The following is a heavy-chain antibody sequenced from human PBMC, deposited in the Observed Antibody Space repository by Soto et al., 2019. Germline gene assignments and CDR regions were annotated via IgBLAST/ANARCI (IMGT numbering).Heavy chain of an antibody. Sequence: QVQLVESGGGVVQPGWSLRLSCAASGFTFSRYGMHWVRQAPGKGLEWVAVISYDGSDKYYADFVKGRFTISRDNSKNMLYLQMNSLRAQDTAVYYCAKDFTNSWYRSHGMDVWGQGTTVTVSS. J-gene: IGHJ6*02. CDR1: GFTFSRYG. V-gene: IGHV3-30*18. D-gene: IGHD6-13*01. CDR2: ISYDGSDK. CDR3: AKDFTNSWYRSHGMDV.